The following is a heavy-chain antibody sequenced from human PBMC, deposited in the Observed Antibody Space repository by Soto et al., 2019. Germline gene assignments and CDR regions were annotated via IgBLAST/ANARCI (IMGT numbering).Heavy chain of an antibody. CDR1: GGTFSSYA. CDR3: ARTMVRVYGMDV. Sequence: QVQLVQSGAEVKKPGSSVKVSCKASGGTFSSYAISWVRQAPGQGLEWMGGIIPIFGTANYVQKFQGRVTITADESTSRADMELSSLRSEDTAVYYCARTMVRVYGMDVWGQGTTVTVSS. J-gene: IGHJ6*02. V-gene: IGHV1-69*01. D-gene: IGHD3-10*01. CDR2: IIPIFGTA.